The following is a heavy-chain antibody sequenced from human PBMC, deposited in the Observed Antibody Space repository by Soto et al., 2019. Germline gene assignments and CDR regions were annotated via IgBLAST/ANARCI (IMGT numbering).Heavy chain of an antibody. V-gene: IGHV3-30-3*01. CDR3: ARGDGGSYFFVY. CDR1: GFAFSTYP. Sequence: QVQLVESGGGVVQPGGSLRLSCAASGFAFSTYPMHWVRQAPGKGLEWMAVISNDGSNKYYADSVKGRFTISRDNSKNTLYLQMNSLRGEDTAVYYCARGDGGSYFFVYWGQGSLVTVSS. D-gene: IGHD1-26*01. CDR2: ISNDGSNK. J-gene: IGHJ4*02.